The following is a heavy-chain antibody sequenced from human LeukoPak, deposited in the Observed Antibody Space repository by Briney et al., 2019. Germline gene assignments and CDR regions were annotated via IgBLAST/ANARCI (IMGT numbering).Heavy chain of an antibody. CDR1: GYIFIGYY. D-gene: IGHD3-9*01. V-gene: IGHV1-2*06. CDR3: ARGGLILRYFVDYYYYYMDV. CDR2: INPNSGGT. J-gene: IGHJ6*03. Sequence: GASVKVSCKASGYIFIGYYMHWVRQAPGKGLEWMGRINPNSGGTKYAQKFQGRVTMTRDTSISTACMELSRLRSDDTAVYYCARGGLILRYFVDYYYYYMDVWGKGTTVTVSS.